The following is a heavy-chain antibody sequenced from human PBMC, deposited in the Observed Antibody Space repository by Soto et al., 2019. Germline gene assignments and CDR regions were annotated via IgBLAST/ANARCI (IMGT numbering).Heavy chain of an antibody. CDR2: IYPGDSDT. CDR1: GYSFTSYW. V-gene: IGHV5-51*01. D-gene: IGHD1-7*01. Sequence: PGESLKISGKGSGYSFTSYWIGWVRQMPGKGLEWMGIIYPGDSDTRYSPSFQGQVTISADKSISTAYLQWSSLKASDTAMYYCAREGGYNWNSGYYGMDVWGQGTTVTVSS. J-gene: IGHJ6*02. CDR3: AREGGYNWNSGYYGMDV.